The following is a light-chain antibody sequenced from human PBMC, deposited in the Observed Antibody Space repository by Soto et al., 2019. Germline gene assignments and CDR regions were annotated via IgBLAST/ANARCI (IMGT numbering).Light chain of an antibody. CDR3: QQYNNWPRT. V-gene: IGKV3-15*01. Sequence: EIAMTQSPATLSVSPGERATLSCRASQSVSSNFAWYQQKPGQAPRLFIYGASTRATGIPARFSGSGSGTEFTLTISSLQSEDFAVYYCQQYNNWPRTFGQGTKVEIK. CDR1: QSVSSN. J-gene: IGKJ1*01. CDR2: GAS.